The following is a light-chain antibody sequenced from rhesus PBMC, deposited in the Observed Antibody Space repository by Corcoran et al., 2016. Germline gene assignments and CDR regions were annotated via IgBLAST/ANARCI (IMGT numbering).Light chain of an antibody. CDR1: QGISNY. V-gene: IGKV1-25*02. CDR2: AAS. J-gene: IGKJ1*01. Sequence: DIQMTQSPSSLSASVGDRVTITCRASQGISNYSAWYQQKPGETPKLLIYAASGLQSGIPSRFSGSGSGTDFTLSISSLQSEDFATYYCQHYYNTPRTFGQGTKVEIK. CDR3: QHYYNTPRT.